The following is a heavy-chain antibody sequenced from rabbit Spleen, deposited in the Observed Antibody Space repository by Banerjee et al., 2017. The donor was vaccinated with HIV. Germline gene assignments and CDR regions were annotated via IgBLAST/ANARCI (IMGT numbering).Heavy chain of an antibody. CDR1: GVSFSAGYY. V-gene: IGHV1S40*01. J-gene: IGHJ6*01. CDR3: ARDTSTSFSTYGMDL. D-gene: IGHD1-1*01. CDR2: INAGSSGTT. Sequence: QSLEESGGDLVKPGASLTLTCTASGVSFSAGYYMCWVRQAPGKGLEWIACINAGSSGTTYYASWAKGRFTISKTSSTTVTLQMTSLTAADTATYFCARDTSTSFSTYGMDLWGPGTLVTVS.